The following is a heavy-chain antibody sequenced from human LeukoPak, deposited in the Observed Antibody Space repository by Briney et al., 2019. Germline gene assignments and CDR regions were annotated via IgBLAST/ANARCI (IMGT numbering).Heavy chain of an antibody. Sequence: PGRSLRLSCAASGFTFSGYGMHWVRQAPGKGLEWVSVISYDGSNKYYADSVKGRFTISRDNSKNTLYLQMNSLRAEDTAVYYWAWVYSYGEGGFDYWGQGTLVTVSS. CDR1: GFTFSGYG. CDR2: ISYDGSNK. V-gene: IGHV3-30*03. J-gene: IGHJ4*02. CDR3: AWVYSYGEGGFDY. D-gene: IGHD5-18*01.